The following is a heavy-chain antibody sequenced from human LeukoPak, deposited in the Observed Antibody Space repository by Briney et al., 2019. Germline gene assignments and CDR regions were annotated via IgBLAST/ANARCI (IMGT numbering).Heavy chain of an antibody. V-gene: IGHV3-48*01. Sequence: GGSLRLSCAASGFTFSSYSMNWVRQAPGKGLEWVSYISSSSSTIYYADSVKGRFTISRDNAKNSLYLQMNSLRAEDTAVYYCARDGGGYDRTNYFDYWGQGTLVTVSS. CDR1: GFTFSSYS. J-gene: IGHJ4*02. D-gene: IGHD5-12*01. CDR2: ISSSSSTI. CDR3: ARDGGGYDRTNYFDY.